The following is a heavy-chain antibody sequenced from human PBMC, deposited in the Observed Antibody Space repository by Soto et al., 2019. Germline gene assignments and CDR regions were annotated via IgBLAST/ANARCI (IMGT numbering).Heavy chain of an antibody. CDR1: GCTFSSYA. CDR3: ARGKQLEVYYGMDV. CDR2: IIPIFGTA. V-gene: IGHV1-69*13. D-gene: IGHD5-18*01. Sequence: SVKVSCKASGCTFSSYAISCVRQAPGQGLEWMGGIIPIFGTANYAQKFQGRVTITADESTSTAYMELSSLRSEDTTVYYCARGKQLEVYYGMDVWGQGTTVTVSS. J-gene: IGHJ6*02.